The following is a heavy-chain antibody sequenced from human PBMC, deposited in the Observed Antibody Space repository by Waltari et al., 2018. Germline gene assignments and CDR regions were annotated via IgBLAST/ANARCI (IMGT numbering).Heavy chain of an antibody. CDR3: ATSGGATGGYFDY. CDR2: IYSGGST. V-gene: IGHV3-53*02. Sequence: EVQLVETGGGLIQPGWSLRPSCAASGFTVSIKYMSWVRQATGKGLEGVSVIYSGGSTYYADSVKGRFTISRDNSKNTLYLQMNSLRAEDTAVYYCATSGGATGGYFDYWGQGTLVTVSS. D-gene: IGHD1-26*01. CDR1: GFTVSIKY. J-gene: IGHJ4*02.